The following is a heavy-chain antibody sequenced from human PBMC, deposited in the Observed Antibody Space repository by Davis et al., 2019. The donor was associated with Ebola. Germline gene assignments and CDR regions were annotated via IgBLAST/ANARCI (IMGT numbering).Heavy chain of an antibody. V-gene: IGHV3-33*01. CDR3: ARDSDYGYYHGMDV. CDR1: AFTFRTFG. J-gene: IGHJ6*01. Sequence: GGSLRLSCAASAFTFRTFGIHWVRQAPGKGLEWVSDILYDGSQRDYVDSVKGRFTISRDNSKNTVYLQMGSLRAEDTAVYYCARDSDYGYYHGMDVWGQGTTVTVSS. D-gene: IGHD4-17*01. CDR2: ILYDGSQR.